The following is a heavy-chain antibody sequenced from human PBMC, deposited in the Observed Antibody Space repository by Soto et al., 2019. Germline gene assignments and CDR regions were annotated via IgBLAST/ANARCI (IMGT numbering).Heavy chain of an antibody. D-gene: IGHD3-10*01. CDR3: ARGGVNYYGSGSYKRGPIHS. J-gene: IGHJ4*02. V-gene: IGHV3-30-3*01. CDR1: GFTFSSYA. CDR2: ISYDGSNK. Sequence: GGSLRLSCAASGFTFSSYAMQWVRQAPGKGLEWVAVISYDGSNKYYADSVKGRFTISRDNSKNTLYLQMNSLRAEDTAVYYCARGGVNYYGSGSYKRGPIHSWGQGTLVTVSS.